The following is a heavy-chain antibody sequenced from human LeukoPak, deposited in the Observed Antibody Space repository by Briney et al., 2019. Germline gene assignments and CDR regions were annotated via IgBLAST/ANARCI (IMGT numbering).Heavy chain of an antibody. Sequence: GASVTVSCKASGYTFTSYGISWVRQAPGQGLEWMGWISAYNGNTNYAQKLQGRVTMTTDTSTSTAYMELRSLRSDDTAVYYCASYLEIDSGSYSGAFDIWGQGTMVTVSS. D-gene: IGHD1-26*01. CDR1: GYTFTSYG. CDR3: ASYLEIDSGSYSGAFDI. CDR2: ISAYNGNT. V-gene: IGHV1-18*01. J-gene: IGHJ3*02.